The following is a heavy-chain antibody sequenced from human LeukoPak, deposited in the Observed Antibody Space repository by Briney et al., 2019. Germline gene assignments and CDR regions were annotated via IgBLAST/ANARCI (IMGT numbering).Heavy chain of an antibody. CDR3: TTDVN. V-gene: IGHV3-15*01. J-gene: IGHJ4*02. CDR1: GFPFSNAW. Sequence: PGGSLRLSCAASGFPFSNAWLSWGRQAPGKGLEWIGRIKSKTDGGTTNYAAHVKGRFTITRDDSKNTLYLQMNSLKTEDTALYYCTTDVNWGQGTLVTVSS. CDR2: IKSKTDGGTT. D-gene: IGHD2/OR15-2a*01.